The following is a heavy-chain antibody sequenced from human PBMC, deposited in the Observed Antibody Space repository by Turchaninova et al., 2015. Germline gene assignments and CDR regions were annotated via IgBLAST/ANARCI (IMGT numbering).Heavy chain of an antibody. CDR2: ISGSGGST. J-gene: IGHJ4*02. D-gene: IGHD3-22*01. V-gene: IGHV3-23*01. CDR3: AKDVKDSSGYYVY. Sequence: EVQLLESGGGLVQPGGSLGLSCAASGFTFSNYAMSWVRQAPGKGLEWVSGISGSGGSTYYADSVKGRFTMSRDNSKNTLYLQMNSLRVEDTAVYYCAKDVKDSSGYYVYWGQGTLVTVSS. CDR1: GFTFSNYA.